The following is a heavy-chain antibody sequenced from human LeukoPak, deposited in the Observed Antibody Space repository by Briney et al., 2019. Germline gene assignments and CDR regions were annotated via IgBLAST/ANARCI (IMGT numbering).Heavy chain of an antibody. Sequence: ASVTVSCKASGYTFTSYDINWVRQATGQGLEWMGWMNPNSGNTGYAQKFQGRLIMTRLTSISTAYMELSSLRSEETAVYYCARLPEDYGAIKDYWGQRTMVTVSS. CDR2: MNPNSGNT. D-gene: IGHD4-17*01. CDR3: ARLPEDYGAIKDY. J-gene: IGHJ4*02. V-gene: IGHV1-8*01. CDR1: GYTFTSYD.